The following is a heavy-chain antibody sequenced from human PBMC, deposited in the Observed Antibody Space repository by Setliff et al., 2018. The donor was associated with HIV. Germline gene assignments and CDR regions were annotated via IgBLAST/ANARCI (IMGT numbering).Heavy chain of an antibody. CDR3: ARIYSSSSGYNWFDP. Sequence: SETLSLTCTVSGGSITVYYWTWIRQAPGKGLEWIGNSYYSGSTNYNPSLKSRVTISVDTSKNQFSLKLSSVTAADTAVYYCARIYSSSSGYNWFDPWGQGTLVTVSS. D-gene: IGHD6-6*01. J-gene: IGHJ5*02. V-gene: IGHV4-59*01. CDR2: SYYSGST. CDR1: GGSITVYY.